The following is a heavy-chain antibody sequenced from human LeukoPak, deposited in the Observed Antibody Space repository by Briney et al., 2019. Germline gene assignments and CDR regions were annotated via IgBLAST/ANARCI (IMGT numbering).Heavy chain of an antibody. CDR2: IYYSGST. Sequence: PSETLSLTCTVSGGSISSYYWSWIRQPPGKGLEWIGYIYYSGSTNYNPSLKSRVTISVDTSKNQFSLKLSSVTAADTAVCYCARDRKPYYDFWSGSPDAFDIWGQGTMVTVSS. V-gene: IGHV4-59*01. D-gene: IGHD3-3*01. CDR3: ARDRKPYYDFWSGSPDAFDI. CDR1: GGSISSYY. J-gene: IGHJ3*02.